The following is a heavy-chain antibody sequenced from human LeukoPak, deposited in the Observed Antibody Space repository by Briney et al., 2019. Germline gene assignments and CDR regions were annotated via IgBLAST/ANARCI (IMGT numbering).Heavy chain of an antibody. D-gene: IGHD3-10*01. CDR3: ARDLYNSGSYFKDY. CDR1: GYTFTNYA. CDR2: INTNTGIP. V-gene: IGHV7-4-1*02. J-gene: IGHJ4*02. Sequence: GASVNVSCKASGYTFTNYAMNWVRQAPGQGLKWMGWINTNTGIPTYAQGFTGRFVFSLDTSVSTAYLQINSLKAEDTAVYYCARDLYNSGSYFKDYWGQGTLVTVSS.